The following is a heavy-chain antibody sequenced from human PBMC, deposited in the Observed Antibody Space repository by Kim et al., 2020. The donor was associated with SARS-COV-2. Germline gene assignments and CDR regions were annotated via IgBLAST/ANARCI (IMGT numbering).Heavy chain of an antibody. D-gene: IGHD3-22*01. Sequence: KFQGRVTITAQKSTSIVYMELSSLRSEDTAVYYCARAVYYYDSSGHFDYWGQGTLVTVSS. V-gene: IGHV1-69*04. CDR3: ARAVYYYDSSGHFDY. J-gene: IGHJ4*02.